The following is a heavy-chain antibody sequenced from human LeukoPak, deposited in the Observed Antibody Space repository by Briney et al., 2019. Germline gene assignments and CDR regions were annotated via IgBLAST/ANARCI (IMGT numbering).Heavy chain of an antibody. V-gene: IGHV4-59*11. Sequence: SETLSLTCSVSGGSMRSHYWSWIRQPPGEGLEWIGYIYYSGKTYYNPSLKSRVSISVDTSKNQFSLRLTSVTAADTAIYSCARLLDNDSSGDPDTFDMWGQGTMVTVSS. D-gene: IGHD3-22*01. CDR1: GGSMRSHY. CDR2: IYYSGKT. CDR3: ARLLDNDSSGDPDTFDM. J-gene: IGHJ3*02.